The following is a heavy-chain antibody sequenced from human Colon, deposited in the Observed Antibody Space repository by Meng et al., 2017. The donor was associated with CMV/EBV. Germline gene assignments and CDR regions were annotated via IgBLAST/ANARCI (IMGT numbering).Heavy chain of an antibody. J-gene: IGHJ4*02. CDR2: IHPSDGSA. Sequence: ASVKVSCKASGYTFTKYHIHWVRQAPGQGLEWMGIIHPSDGSAFYAQKFQGRPSMTSDTSTATSFMGLSSLKSDDTAVYYCARQESGVPFFWGQGTLVTVSS. D-gene: IGHD2-15*01. CDR3: ARQESGVPFF. V-gene: IGHV1-46*01. CDR1: GYTFTKYH.